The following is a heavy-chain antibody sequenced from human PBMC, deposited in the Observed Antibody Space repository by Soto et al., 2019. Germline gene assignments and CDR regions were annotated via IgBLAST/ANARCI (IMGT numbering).Heavy chain of an antibody. J-gene: IGHJ4*02. CDR1: EFSFDDYA. D-gene: IGHD1-20*01. V-gene: IGHV3-23*01. CDR2: ITFTGVST. Sequence: GGSLRLSCAASEFSFDDYAMSWVRQAPGKGLEWVSSITFTGVSTYYADSVKGRFTISRDNSKDTLYLQMNSLRAEDTAIYYCARDSRITGIHYYFDSWGQGTLVTVSS. CDR3: ARDSRITGIHYYFDS.